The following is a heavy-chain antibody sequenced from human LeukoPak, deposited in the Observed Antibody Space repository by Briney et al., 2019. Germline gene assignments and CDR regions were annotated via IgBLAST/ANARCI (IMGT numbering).Heavy chain of an antibody. Sequence: SETLSLTCTVSGGSISSYYWSWIRQPPGKGLEWIGEINHSGSTNYNPSLKSRVTISVDTSKNQFSLKLSSVTAADTAVYYCARRPNARTGYSGWFDPWGQGTLVTVSS. CDR2: INHSGST. J-gene: IGHJ5*02. D-gene: IGHD3/OR15-3a*01. CDR3: ARRPNARTGYSGWFDP. CDR1: GGSISSYY. V-gene: IGHV4-34*01.